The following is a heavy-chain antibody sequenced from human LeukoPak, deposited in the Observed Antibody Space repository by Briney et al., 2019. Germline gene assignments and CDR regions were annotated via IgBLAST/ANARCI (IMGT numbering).Heavy chain of an antibody. CDR3: ARGYYDSSGYWFDP. J-gene: IGHJ5*02. Sequence: ASAKVSCKASGYTFTSYDINWVRQATGQGLEWMGWMNPNSGNTGYAQKFQGRVTMTRNTSISTAYMELSNLRSEDTAVYYCARGYYDSSGYWFDPWGQGTLVTVSS. D-gene: IGHD3-22*01. CDR2: MNPNSGNT. CDR1: GYTFTSYD. V-gene: IGHV1-8*01.